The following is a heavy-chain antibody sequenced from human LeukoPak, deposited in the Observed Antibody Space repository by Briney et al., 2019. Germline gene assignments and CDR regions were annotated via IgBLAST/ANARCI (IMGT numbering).Heavy chain of an antibody. J-gene: IGHJ4*02. D-gene: IGHD6-19*01. CDR2: INTNTGNP. CDR3: ARGNPYSSGWYYFDY. V-gene: IGHV7-4-1*02. CDR1: GYTFTSYD. Sequence: ASVKVSCKASGYTFTSYDINWVRQATGQGLEWMGWINTNTGNPTYAQGFTGRFVFSLDTSVSTAYLQISSLKAEDTAVYYCARGNPYSSGWYYFDYWGQGTLVTVSS.